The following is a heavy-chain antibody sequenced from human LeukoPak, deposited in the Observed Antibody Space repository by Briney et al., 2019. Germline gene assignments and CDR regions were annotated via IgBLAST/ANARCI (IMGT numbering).Heavy chain of an antibody. V-gene: IGHV1-46*01. J-gene: IGHJ4*02. CDR3: ARDPGRRYFDY. CDR1: GYTFTNYW. Sequence: ASVKVSCKASGYTFTNYWLHWVRQAPGQGLEWMGIVNPSGGNTNHAQNFQGRVTMTRDASTSTVFMELSSLRHEDTAVYYCARDPGRRYFDYWGQGTLVTISS. CDR2: VNPSGGNT.